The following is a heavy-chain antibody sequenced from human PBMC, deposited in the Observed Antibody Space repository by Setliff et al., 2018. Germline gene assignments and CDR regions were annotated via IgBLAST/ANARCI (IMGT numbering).Heavy chain of an antibody. CDR3: AKRGPYCSGGTCHYYFDY. J-gene: IGHJ4*02. CDR2: INWSGGST. V-gene: IGHV3-20*04. CDR1: GFTFGDYG. Sequence: GGSLRLSCAASGFTFGDYGMSWVRQPPGKGLEWVSGINWSGGSTYYADSVKGRFTVSRDNAKNSLYLQMTSLRAEDTAVYYCAKRGPYCSGGTCHYYFDYWGQGTLVTVSS. D-gene: IGHD2-15*01.